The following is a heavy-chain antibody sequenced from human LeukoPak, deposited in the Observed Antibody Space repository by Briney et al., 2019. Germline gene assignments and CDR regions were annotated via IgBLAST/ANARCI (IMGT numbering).Heavy chain of an antibody. Sequence: HPGGSLRLSCAASGFTFSSYGMSWVRQAPGKGLEWVSAISGSGGSTYYADSVKGRFTISRDNAKNSLYLQMNSLRAEDTAVYYCALLQYYYDSSGYYLGDAFDIWGQGTMVTVSS. CDR3: ALLQYYYDSSGYYLGDAFDI. CDR1: GFTFSSYG. CDR2: ISGSGGST. D-gene: IGHD3-22*01. J-gene: IGHJ3*02. V-gene: IGHV3-23*01.